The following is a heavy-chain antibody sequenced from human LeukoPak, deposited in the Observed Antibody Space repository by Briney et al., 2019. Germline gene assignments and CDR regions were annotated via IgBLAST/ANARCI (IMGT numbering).Heavy chain of an antibody. D-gene: IGHD3-22*01. CDR3: ARGPYSYDSSGAFDI. CDR2: MSYSGST. Sequence: KPSETLSLTCTVSGGSISSSNHYWGWIRQPPGKGLEWIGSMSYSGSTFYNPSLKSRVTISVDTSKNQFSLKLSSVTAADTAVYFCARGPYSYDSSGAFDIWGQGTMVTVSS. CDR1: GGSISSSNHY. V-gene: IGHV4-39*07. J-gene: IGHJ3*02.